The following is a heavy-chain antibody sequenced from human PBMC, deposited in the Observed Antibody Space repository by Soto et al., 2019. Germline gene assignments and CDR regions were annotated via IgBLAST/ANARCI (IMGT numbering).Heavy chain of an antibody. J-gene: IGHJ3*02. V-gene: IGHV3-23*01. CDR3: AKEMLLWFGELFWAFDI. Sequence: GGSLRLSCAASGFTFSSYAMSWVRQAPGKGLEWVSAISGSGGSTYYADSVKGRFTNSRDNSKNTLYLQMNSLRAEDTAVYYCAKEMLLWFGELFWAFDIWGQGTMVTVSS. D-gene: IGHD3-10*01. CDR2: ISGSGGST. CDR1: GFTFSSYA.